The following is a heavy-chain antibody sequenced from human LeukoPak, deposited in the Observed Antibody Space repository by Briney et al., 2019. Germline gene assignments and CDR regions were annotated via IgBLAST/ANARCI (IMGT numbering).Heavy chain of an antibody. D-gene: IGHD3-10*01. V-gene: IGHV4-4*07. CDR3: AAFYGSGSYHSAFDY. CDR1: GGSISSYY. CDR2: IYTSGST. Sequence: SETLSLTCTVSGGSISSYYWSWIRQPAGKGLEWIGRIYTSGSTNYNPSLKSRVTMSVDTSKNQFSLKLSSVTAADTAVYYCAAFYGSGSYHSAFDYWGQGTLVTDSS. J-gene: IGHJ4*02.